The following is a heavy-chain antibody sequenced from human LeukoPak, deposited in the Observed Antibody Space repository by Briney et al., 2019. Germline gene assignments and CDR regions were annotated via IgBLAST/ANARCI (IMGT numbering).Heavy chain of an antibody. V-gene: IGHV3-21*01. D-gene: IGHD1/OR15-1a*01. Sequence: GASLRLSCAASGFTFSSYSMNWVRQAPRKELEWVSSISSSSSYIYYADSVKGRFTISRDNAKNSLYLQMNSLRAEDTAVYYCATAGTFYYFGMDVWGQGTTVTVSS. CDR3: ATAGTFYYFGMDV. CDR2: ISSSSSYI. J-gene: IGHJ6*02. CDR1: GFTFSSYS.